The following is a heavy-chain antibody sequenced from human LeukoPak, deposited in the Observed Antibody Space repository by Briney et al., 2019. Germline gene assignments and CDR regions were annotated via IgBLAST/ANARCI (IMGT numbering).Heavy chain of an antibody. V-gene: IGHV3-21*01. D-gene: IGHD1-26*01. Sequence: GGSLRLSCAASGFTFSTYGMSWVRQAPGKGLEWVSSISSSSSYIYYADSVKGRFTISRDNAKNSLYLQMNSLRAEDTAVYYCASLPRGHYSGSFHLGYWGQGTLVTVSS. CDR2: ISSSSSYI. CDR3: ASLPRGHYSGSFHLGY. CDR1: GFTFSTYG. J-gene: IGHJ4*02.